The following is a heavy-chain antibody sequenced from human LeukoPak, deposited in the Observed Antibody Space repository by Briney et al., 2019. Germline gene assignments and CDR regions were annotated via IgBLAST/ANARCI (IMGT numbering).Heavy chain of an antibody. Sequence: ASVKVSCKASGYTLNSYGISWVRQAPGQGLEWMGWISVYNGNTNYAQKVQGRVTMTTDTSTNTAYMELRSLRSDDTAVYYCARDYNWKDGKIDYWGQGTLVTVSS. CDR3: ARDYNWKDGKIDY. V-gene: IGHV1-18*01. D-gene: IGHD1-1*01. J-gene: IGHJ4*02. CDR1: GYTLNSYG. CDR2: ISVYNGNT.